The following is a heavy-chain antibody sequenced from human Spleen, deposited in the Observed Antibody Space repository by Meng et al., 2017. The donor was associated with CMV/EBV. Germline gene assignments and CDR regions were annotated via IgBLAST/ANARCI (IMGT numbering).Heavy chain of an antibody. CDR2: IYHSGST. J-gene: IGHJ4*02. V-gene: IGHV4/OR15-8*01. D-gene: IGHD6-19*01. Sequence: VDADGSISSSNWWRWVRQPTGKGLEWIGEIYHSGSTNYNPSLKSRVTISVDKSKNQFSLKLSSVTAADTAVYYCARKYRWLAHFDYWGQGTLVTVSS. CDR1: DGSISSSNW. CDR3: ARKYRWLAHFDY.